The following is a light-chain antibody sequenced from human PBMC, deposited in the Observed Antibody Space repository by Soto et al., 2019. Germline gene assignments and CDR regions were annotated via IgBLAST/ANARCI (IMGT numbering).Light chain of an antibody. CDR1: QNINGW. CDR2: DAS. J-gene: IGKJ1*01. CDR3: QQYNHYCA. V-gene: IGKV1-5*01. Sequence: DIQMTQSPSTLSASVGDRVTITCRASQNINGWLAWYQQKPGKAPKLLIYDASSLGSVVPSRFSGSGFGTDFALTISRLQSDDFATYYCQQYNHYCAFGQGNTVELK.